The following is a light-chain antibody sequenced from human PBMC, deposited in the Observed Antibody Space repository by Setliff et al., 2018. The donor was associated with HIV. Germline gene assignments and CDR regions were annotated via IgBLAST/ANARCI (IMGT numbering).Light chain of an antibody. CDR3: SSNTSSSPLYV. CDR1: SSDFGDYQS. V-gene: IGLV2-14*01. Sequence: QSVLTQPASVSGSPGQSITISCTAISSDFGDYQSVSWYQQHPGKAPKLMIYEVSDRPSGVSNRFSGSKSGNTASLTISRLQAEDGADYFCSSNTSSSPLYVFATGTKVTVL. J-gene: IGLJ1*01. CDR2: EVS.